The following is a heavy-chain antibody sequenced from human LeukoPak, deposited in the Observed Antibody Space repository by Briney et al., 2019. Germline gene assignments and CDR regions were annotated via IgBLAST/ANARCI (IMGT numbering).Heavy chain of an antibody. V-gene: IGHV3-20*04. Sequence: PGGSLRLSCAASGFTFDDYGMSWVRQAPGKGLEWVSGINWDGGSTGYADSVKRRFTISRDNAKNSLYLQMNSLRAEDTALYYCAREGSLTVTDYYYGMDVWGQGTTVTVSS. J-gene: IGHJ6*02. CDR2: INWDGGST. CDR3: AREGSLTVTDYYYGMDV. CDR1: GFTFDDYG. D-gene: IGHD4-17*01.